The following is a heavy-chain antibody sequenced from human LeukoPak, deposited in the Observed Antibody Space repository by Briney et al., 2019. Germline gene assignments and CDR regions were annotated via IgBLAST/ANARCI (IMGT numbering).Heavy chain of an antibody. CDR3: AREISGYSDY. J-gene: IGHJ4*02. CDR1: GYTFTGYY. D-gene: IGHD3-22*01. V-gene: IGHV1-2*02. CDR2: INANSGDT. Sequence: ASVKVSCKASGYTFTGYYMHWVREAPGQGLEWMGWINANSGDTKYAQKFQGRVTMTRDTSISTAYMELSRLRSDDTAMYYCAREISGYSDYWGQGTLVTVSS.